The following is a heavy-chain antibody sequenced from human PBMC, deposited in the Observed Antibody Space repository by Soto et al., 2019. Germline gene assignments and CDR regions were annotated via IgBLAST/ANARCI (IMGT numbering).Heavy chain of an antibody. J-gene: IGHJ5*02. V-gene: IGHV4-34*01. CDR3: ARVRDWFDP. CDR1: DGSFSGYY. CDR2: IDHSGYT. Sequence: PSETLSLTCAGYDGSFSGYYWNWIRQPPGKGLEWIGEIDHSGYTNYNPSLKSRVTISVDTSKNQFSLRLTSVTAADTAVYYCARVRDWFDPWGQGTLVTVAS. D-gene: IGHD3-3*01.